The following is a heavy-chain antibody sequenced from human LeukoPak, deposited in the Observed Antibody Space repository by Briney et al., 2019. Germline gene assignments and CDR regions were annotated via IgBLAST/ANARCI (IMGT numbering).Heavy chain of an antibody. J-gene: IGHJ4*02. Sequence: SETLSLTCAVYGGSFSGYYWSWIRQPPGKGLEWIGEINHSGSTNYNPSLKSRVTISVDTSKNQFSLKLTSVTAADTSVYYCARQTGSGLFILPGGQGTLVTVSS. CDR2: INHSGST. V-gene: IGHV4-34*01. CDR3: ARQTGSGLFILP. CDR1: GGSFSGYY. D-gene: IGHD3/OR15-3a*01.